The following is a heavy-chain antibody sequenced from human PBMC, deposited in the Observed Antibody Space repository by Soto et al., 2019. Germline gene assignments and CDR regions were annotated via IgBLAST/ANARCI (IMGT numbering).Heavy chain of an antibody. CDR1: GFSFTTYW. D-gene: IGHD2-15*01. J-gene: IGHJ4*02. V-gene: IGHV5-51*01. Sequence: PGESLKISCKGSGFSFTTYWIAWVRQMPGKGLEWMGIIYPGDSKTTYSPSFQGQVTISADKSISTAYLQWSSLKASDTAMYYCARRPCSGGSCYSDYWGQGTLVTVSS. CDR2: IYPGDSKT. CDR3: ARRPCSGGSCYSDY.